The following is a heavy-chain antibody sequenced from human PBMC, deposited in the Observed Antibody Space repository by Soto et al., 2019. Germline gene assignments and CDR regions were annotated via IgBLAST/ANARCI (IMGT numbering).Heavy chain of an antibody. J-gene: IGHJ4*02. Sequence: SETLSLTCSVSRASISTTNYYWAWVRQTPEKGLEWIGSIDYSGTTYYKSSLKSRVTISIDTSNNQFSLKVYSMTAADTAVYYCTRHMCTRGPCYFDYWGQGTLATVSS. V-gene: IGHV4-39*01. CDR3: TRHMCTRGPCYFDY. D-gene: IGHD2-8*02. CDR2: IDYSGTT. CDR1: RASISTTNYY.